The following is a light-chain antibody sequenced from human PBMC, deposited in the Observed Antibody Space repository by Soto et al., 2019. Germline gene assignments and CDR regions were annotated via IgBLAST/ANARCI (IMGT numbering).Light chain of an antibody. Sequence: QSVRTQPASGSGSPGQSITISCTGTSSDVGGYNYVSWYQQHPGKAPKFMIYDVSNRPSGVSNRFSGSKSGSTASLTISGLQAEEEADYYCCSYTTSNTRQIVFGTGTKVTVL. CDR3: CSYTTSNTRQIV. CDR2: DVS. CDR1: SSDVGGYNY. V-gene: IGLV2-14*01. J-gene: IGLJ1*01.